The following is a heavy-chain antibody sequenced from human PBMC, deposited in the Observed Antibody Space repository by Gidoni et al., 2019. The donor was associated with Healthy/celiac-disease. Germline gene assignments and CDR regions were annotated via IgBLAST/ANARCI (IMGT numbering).Heavy chain of an antibody. Sequence: EVQLLEFGGGLVQPGGCLRVSCAAFGFTFSSYDMRWVRQAPGRGLEWVSAISGSGGSTYYADSVKGRFTISRDNSKNTLYMQMNSLRAEDTAVYYCAKDDAEWLVSCMDVWGQGTTVTVSS. D-gene: IGHD6-19*01. CDR2: ISGSGGST. J-gene: IGHJ6*02. V-gene: IGHV3-23*01. CDR1: GFTFSSYD. CDR3: AKDDAEWLVSCMDV.